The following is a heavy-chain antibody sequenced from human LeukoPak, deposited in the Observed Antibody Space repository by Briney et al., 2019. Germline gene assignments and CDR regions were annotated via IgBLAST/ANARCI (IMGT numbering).Heavy chain of an antibody. Sequence: GGSLRLSCAASGFTFSDYWMHWVRQAPGKGLVWVSRVNRDGSSTSYADSVKGRFTVSRDNAKNTLSLQMNSLRAEDTAVYYCARESLSLGLDCWGQGTLVTVSS. CDR1: GFTFSDYW. J-gene: IGHJ4*02. D-gene: IGHD2/OR15-2a*01. CDR2: VNRDGSST. V-gene: IGHV3-74*01. CDR3: ARESLSLGLDC.